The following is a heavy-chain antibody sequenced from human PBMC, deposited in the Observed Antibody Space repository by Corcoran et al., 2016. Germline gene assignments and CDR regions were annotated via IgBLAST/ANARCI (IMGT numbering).Heavy chain of an antibody. D-gene: IGHD2-2*01. CDR3: ARDSDIVVVPAAPQGGWFDP. CDR2: ISAYNGNT. CDR1: GYTFTSYG. Sequence: QVQLVQSGAEVKKPGASVKVSCKASGYTFTSYGISWVRQAPGQGLEWMGWISAYNGNTNYAQKLQGRITMTTDTSTSTAYMELRSLRSDDTAVYYCARDSDIVVVPAAPQGGWFDPLGQGTRVTVSS. V-gene: IGHV1-18*01. J-gene: IGHJ5*02.